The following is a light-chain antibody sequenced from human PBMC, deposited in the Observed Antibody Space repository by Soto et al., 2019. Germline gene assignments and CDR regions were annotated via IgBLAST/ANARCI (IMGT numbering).Light chain of an antibody. Sequence: EIVLTQSPATLSLSPGERATLSCSASQSVSSYLAWYQQKHGQAPRLLIYDASNSATGIPARFSGSGSGTDFTLTISSLEPEDFAIYYCQQRSNWPPVTFGGGTKVEIK. CDR2: DAS. CDR3: QQRSNWPPVT. CDR1: QSVSSY. V-gene: IGKV3-11*01. J-gene: IGKJ4*01.